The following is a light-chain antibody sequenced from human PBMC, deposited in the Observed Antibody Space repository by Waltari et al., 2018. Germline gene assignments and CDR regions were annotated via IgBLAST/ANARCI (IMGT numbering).Light chain of an antibody. J-gene: IGLJ2*01. CDR2: ANN. Sequence: QSVLTQPPSVSGAPGQSVTISYTGNRTNIGAGYDVPWYHQVPGTAPKLLIFANNNRPLGVPGRFSGSKSGTSASLAITGLQADDEGDYYCQSYDSVLSGALFGGGTKLTVL. CDR3: QSYDSVLSGAL. V-gene: IGLV1-40*01. CDR1: RTNIGAGYD.